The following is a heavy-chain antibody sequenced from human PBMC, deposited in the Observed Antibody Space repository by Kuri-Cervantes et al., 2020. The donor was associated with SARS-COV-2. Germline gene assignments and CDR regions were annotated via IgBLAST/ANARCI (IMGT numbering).Heavy chain of an antibody. CDR1: GYTLTELS. V-gene: IGHV1-24*01. CDR3: ATSFAYYYDSSGYY. Sequence: ASVKVSFKVSGYTLTELSMHWVRQAPGKGLEWMGGFDPEDGETIYAQKFQGRVTMTEDTSTDTAYMELSSLRPEDTAVYYCATSFAYYYDSSGYYWGQGTLVTVSS. CDR2: FDPEDGET. D-gene: IGHD3-22*01. J-gene: IGHJ4*02.